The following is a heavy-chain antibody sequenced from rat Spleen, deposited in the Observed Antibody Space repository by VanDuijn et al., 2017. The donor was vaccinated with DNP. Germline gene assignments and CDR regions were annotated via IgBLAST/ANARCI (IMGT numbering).Heavy chain of an antibody. Sequence: EVQLVESGGGLVQPGNSLKLSCAASGFTFSDYAMAWVRQSPKKGLEWVATIIYDGSSTYYRDSVKGRFTISRDNAKSTLYLQMDSLRSEDTATYYCATLVYAMDAWGQGTSVTVSS. CDR3: ATLVYAMDA. V-gene: IGHV5S10*01. CDR1: GFTFSDYA. CDR2: IIYDGSST. J-gene: IGHJ4*01.